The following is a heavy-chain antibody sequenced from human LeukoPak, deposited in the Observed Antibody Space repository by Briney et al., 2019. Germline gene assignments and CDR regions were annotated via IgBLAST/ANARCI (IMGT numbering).Heavy chain of an antibody. J-gene: IGHJ4*02. V-gene: IGHV4-39*01. D-gene: IGHD2-2*01. Sequence: SETLSLTCTVSGGSISSSSYYWSWIRQPPGKGLEWIGQINHSGSTNYNPSLKSRVTISVDTSKNQFSLKLSSVTAADTAVYYCARHPYRRYQLPSRAYFDYWGQGTLVTVSS. CDR3: ARHPYRRYQLPSRAYFDY. CDR1: GGSISSSSYY. CDR2: INHSGST.